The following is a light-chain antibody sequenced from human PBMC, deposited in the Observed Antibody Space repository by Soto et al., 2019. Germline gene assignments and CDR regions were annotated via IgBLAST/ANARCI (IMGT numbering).Light chain of an antibody. CDR3: RSYKSSSTPYV. CDR2: DVS. CDR1: SSDVGGYNY. J-gene: IGLJ1*01. V-gene: IGLV2-14*01. Sequence: QSVLTQPASVSGSPGQSITISCTGTSSDVGGYNYVSWYQQHPGKAPKVMIYDVSNRPSGVSNRFSGSKSGNTASLTISGLQAEDEADYYCRSYKSSSTPYVFGTGTKVPVL.